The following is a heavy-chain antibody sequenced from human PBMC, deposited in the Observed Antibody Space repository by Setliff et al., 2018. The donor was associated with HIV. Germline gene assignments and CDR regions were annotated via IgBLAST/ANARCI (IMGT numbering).Heavy chain of an antibody. J-gene: IGHJ4*02. Sequence: SETLSLTCTVSGGSISSGSYYWNWIRQPAGKGLEWIGSMYYSGSTYYTPSLKSRITISLDTSKNQFSLRMRSVTAADTAVYYCARVFVDTAVLRVLEYYFDSWGRGTLVTVSS. D-gene: IGHD5-18*01. CDR2: MYYSGST. CDR3: ARVFVDTAVLRVLEYYFDS. CDR1: GGSISSGSYY. V-gene: IGHV4-39*07.